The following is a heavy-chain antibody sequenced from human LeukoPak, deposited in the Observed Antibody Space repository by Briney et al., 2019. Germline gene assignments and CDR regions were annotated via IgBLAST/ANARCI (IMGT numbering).Heavy chain of an antibody. D-gene: IGHD2-2*01. Sequence: ASVKVSCKASGYTFTGYYMHWVRQAPGQGLEWMGWINPNSGGTNYAQKFQGRVTMTRDTSISTAYMELSRLRSDDTAVYYCARYPGPVPHCSSTSCPDYWGQGTLVTVSS. CDR3: ARYPGPVPHCSSTSCPDY. CDR1: GYTFTGYY. V-gene: IGHV1-2*02. J-gene: IGHJ4*02. CDR2: INPNSGGT.